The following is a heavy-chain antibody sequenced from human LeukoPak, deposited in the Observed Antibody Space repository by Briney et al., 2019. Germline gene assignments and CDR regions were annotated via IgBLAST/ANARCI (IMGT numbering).Heavy chain of an antibody. CDR1: GGSISNTNW. J-gene: IGHJ4*02. V-gene: IGHV4-4*02. CDR3: AREGGPYRPLDY. Sequence: PSGTLSLTCGVSGGSISNTNWWTWVRQPPGKGLEWIGEVNLQGNTNYNPSLNSRVAISVDKSENHISLKLTSVTAADTAVYYCAREGGPYRPLDYSGQGTLVTVAS. CDR2: VNLQGNT.